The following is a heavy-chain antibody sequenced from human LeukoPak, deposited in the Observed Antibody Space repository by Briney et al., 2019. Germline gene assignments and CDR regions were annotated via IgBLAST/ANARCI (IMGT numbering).Heavy chain of an antibody. CDR2: IYYSGST. CDR3: AALLYYDFWSGYHRDY. J-gene: IGHJ4*02. V-gene: IGHV4-30-4*08. D-gene: IGHD3-3*01. CDR1: GGSISSGDYY. Sequence: PSQTLSLTCTVSGGSISSGDYYWSWIRQPPGKGLEWIGYIYYSGSTYYNPSLKSRVTISVDTSKNQFSLKLSSVTAADTAVYYCAALLYYDFWSGYHRDYWGQGTLVTVSS.